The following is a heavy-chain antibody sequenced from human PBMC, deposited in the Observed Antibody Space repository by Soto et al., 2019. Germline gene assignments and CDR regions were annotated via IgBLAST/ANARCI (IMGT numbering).Heavy chain of an antibody. CDR3: ARDLGTMIVVSPAAFDI. V-gene: IGHV1-18*04. Sequence: GASVKVSCKASGYTFTGYNMHWVRQAPGQGLEWMGWINANNGNTNYAQKLQGRVTMTRDTSTSTAYMELRRLRSDDTAVYYCARDLGTMIVVSPAAFDIWGQGPMVTVSS. CDR2: INANNGNT. CDR1: GYTFTGYN. J-gene: IGHJ3*02. D-gene: IGHD3-22*01.